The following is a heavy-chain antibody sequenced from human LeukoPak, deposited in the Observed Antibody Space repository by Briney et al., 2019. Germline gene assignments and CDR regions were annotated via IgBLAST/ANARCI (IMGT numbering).Heavy chain of an antibody. D-gene: IGHD3-3*01. J-gene: IGHJ4*02. CDR3: ARGQKRSTYYDFWSGYYPPLYFDY. CDR2: MNPNSGNT. Sequence: ASVKVSCKASGYTFTGYYMHWVRQATGQGLEWMGWMNPNSGNTGYAQKFQGRVTMTRNTSISTAYMELSSLRSEDTAVYYCARGQKRSTYYDFWSGYYPPLYFDYWGQGTLVTVSS. V-gene: IGHV1-8*02. CDR1: GYTFTGYY.